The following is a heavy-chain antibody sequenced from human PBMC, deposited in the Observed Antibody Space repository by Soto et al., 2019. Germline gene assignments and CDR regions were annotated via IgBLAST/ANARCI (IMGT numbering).Heavy chain of an antibody. CDR3: AKESGARGPFDY. V-gene: IGHV3-23*01. J-gene: IGHJ4*02. CDR1: GFTFSIYG. D-gene: IGHD7-27*01. Sequence: GGSLRLSCAASGFTFSIYGMGWVRQAPGKGLEWVSAIDGGGSVTYYADSVKGRLTISRDNSKNTLYLQMNSLRDEDTAVYYCAKESGARGPFDYWGQGTLVTVSS. CDR2: IDGGGSVT.